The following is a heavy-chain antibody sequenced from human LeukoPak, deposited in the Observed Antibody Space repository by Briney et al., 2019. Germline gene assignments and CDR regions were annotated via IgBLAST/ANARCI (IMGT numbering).Heavy chain of an antibody. CDR2: IYYSGST. D-gene: IGHD6-13*01. V-gene: IGHV4-59*01. CDR3: ARVAPEAASLDY. J-gene: IGHJ4*02. CDR1: GGSISSYY. Sequence: SETLSLTCTVSGGSISSYYWSWIRQPPGKGLEWIGYIYYSGSTNYNPSLESRVTISVDTSKNQFSLKLSSVTAADTAVYYCARVAPEAASLDYWGQGTLVTVSS.